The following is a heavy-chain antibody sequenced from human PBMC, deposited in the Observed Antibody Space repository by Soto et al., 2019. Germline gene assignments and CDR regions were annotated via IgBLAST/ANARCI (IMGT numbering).Heavy chain of an antibody. V-gene: IGHV1-69*06. CDR1: GDTFTKYA. D-gene: IGHD6-13*01. J-gene: IGHJ4*02. CDR2: IVPGFGRV. CDR3: AGVASGSTWYYFDY. Sequence: QVQLVQSGAEVKKPGSSVRVSCEVSGDTFTKYAISWLRQAPGQGLEWMGGIVPGFGRVRYAQRFQDRVIISADKSTATSYIELSSLTAADTAGYYCAGVASGSTWYYFDYWGQGTLVIVSS.